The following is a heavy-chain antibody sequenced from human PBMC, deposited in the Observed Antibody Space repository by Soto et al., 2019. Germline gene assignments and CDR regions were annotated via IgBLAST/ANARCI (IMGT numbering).Heavy chain of an antibody. CDR1: GYTFTAYY. J-gene: IGHJ4*02. CDR2: INPNGGGT. D-gene: IGHD3-10*01. CDR3: ARAVHTMIQGVRFRVDQ. Sequence: GASVKVSCKASGYTFTAYYIHWVQQAPGQGLEWMGWINPNGGGTKYAQKFQGRVTMTRDTSINTAYMELTRLTSDDTAVYYCARAVHTMIQGVRFRVDQWGQGXLVTVYS. V-gene: IGHV1-2*02.